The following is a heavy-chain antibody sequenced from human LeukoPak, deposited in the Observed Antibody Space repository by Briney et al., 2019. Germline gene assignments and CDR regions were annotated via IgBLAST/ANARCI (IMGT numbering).Heavy chain of an antibody. CDR1: GGSFSGYY. J-gene: IGHJ4*02. CDR2: INHSGRT. Sequence: SETLSLTCAVYGGSFSGYYWSWIGQPPGKGLEWIGEINHSGRTNYNPSLKRRVSISVDTSNNQFSLKLSSVTAADTAVYYCARYLRRPYYFDYWGQGTLVTVSS. V-gene: IGHV4-34*01. CDR3: ARYLRRPYYFDY.